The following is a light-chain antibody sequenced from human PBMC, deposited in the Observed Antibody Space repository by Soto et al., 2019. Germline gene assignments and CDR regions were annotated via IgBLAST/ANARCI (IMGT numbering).Light chain of an antibody. CDR1: QSVSSY. J-gene: IGKJ1*01. CDR3: QQRSNWPWT. V-gene: IGKV3-11*01. CDR2: DAS. Sequence: EIVLTQSPATLSLSPGERATLSCRASQSVSSYLAWCQQKPGQAPRLLIYDASNRATGIPARFSGSGSRTDFTLTSSSLEPEDFAVYYCQQRSNWPWTFGQGTKVEIK.